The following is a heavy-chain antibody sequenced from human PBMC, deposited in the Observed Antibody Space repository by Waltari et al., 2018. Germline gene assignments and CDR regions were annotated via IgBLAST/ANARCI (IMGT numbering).Heavy chain of an antibody. CDR3: ARKAVTGHFDY. J-gene: IGHJ4*02. Sequence: QVQLVESGGGLVKPGGSLSLPCTASGFTFTNYYITWIRQAPGKGLEWISDLSSSSRYSYYADSVKGRFTISRDNAKNSVYLQMSGLTAEDTAVYYCARKAVTGHFDYWGRGTLVTVSS. D-gene: IGHD6-19*01. V-gene: IGHV3-11*06. CDR1: GFTFTNYY. CDR2: LSSSSRYS.